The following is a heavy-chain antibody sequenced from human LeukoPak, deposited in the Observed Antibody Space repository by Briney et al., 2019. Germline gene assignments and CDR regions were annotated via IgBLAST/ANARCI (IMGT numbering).Heavy chain of an antibody. Sequence: SETLPLTCTVSGGSISSSSYYWGWIRQPPGKGLEWIGSIYYSGSTYYNPSLKSRVTISVDTSKNQFSLKLSSVTAADTAVYYCARRRVTVTTPLDAFDIWGQGTMVTVSS. J-gene: IGHJ3*02. V-gene: IGHV4-39*01. D-gene: IGHD4-17*01. CDR3: ARRRVTVTTPLDAFDI. CDR2: IYYSGST. CDR1: GGSISSSSYY.